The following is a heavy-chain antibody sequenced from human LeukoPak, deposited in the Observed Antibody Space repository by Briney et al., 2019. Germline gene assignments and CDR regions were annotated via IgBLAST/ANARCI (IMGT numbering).Heavy chain of an antibody. Sequence: PGGSLRLSCAASGFTFSDYYMSWIRQAPGKGLEWVSYISSSGSTIYYADSVKGRFTISRDNAKNSLYLQMNSLRVEDSGVYYCAKRVPLTALDSWGQGTLVTVSS. V-gene: IGHV3-11*01. D-gene: IGHD3-3*01. CDR2: ISSSGSTI. CDR3: AKRVPLTALDS. J-gene: IGHJ5*01. CDR1: GFTFSDYY.